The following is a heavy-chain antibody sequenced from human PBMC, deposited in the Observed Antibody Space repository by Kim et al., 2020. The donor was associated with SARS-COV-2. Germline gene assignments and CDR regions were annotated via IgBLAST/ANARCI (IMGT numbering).Heavy chain of an antibody. CDR3: ARDLRLTGPMDRGYYYGMDV. J-gene: IGHJ6*02. CDR1: GFTFSSYS. V-gene: IGHV3-21*01. D-gene: IGHD3-3*01. CDR2: ISSSSSYI. Sequence: GGSLRLSCAASGFTFSSYSMNWVRQAPGKGLEWVSSISSSSSYIYYADSVKGRFTISRDNAKNSLYLQMNSLRAEDTAVYYCARDLRLTGPMDRGYYYGMDVWGQGTTVTVPS.